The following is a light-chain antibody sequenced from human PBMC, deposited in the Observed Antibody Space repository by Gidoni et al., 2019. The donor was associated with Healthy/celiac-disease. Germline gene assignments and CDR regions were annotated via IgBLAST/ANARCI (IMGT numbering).Light chain of an antibody. V-gene: IGKV4-1*01. Sequence: DSVMTQSPDYLAVSLGERATINCKSSQSVLYSSNNKNYLAWYQQKPGQPPTLLIYWASTRESGVPDRFSGSGSGTDFTLTISSLQAEDVAVYYCQQYSSTPSFGQGTKLEIK. CDR1: QSVLYSSNNKNY. CDR3: QQYSSTPS. J-gene: IGKJ2*01. CDR2: WAS.